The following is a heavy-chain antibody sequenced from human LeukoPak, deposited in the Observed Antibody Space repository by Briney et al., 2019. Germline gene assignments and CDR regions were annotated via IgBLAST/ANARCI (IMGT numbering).Heavy chain of an antibody. CDR1: GYTFTSYA. Sequence: GASVKVSCKASGYTFTSYAMHWVRQAPGQRLEWMGWINAGNGNTKYSQKFQGRVTITRDTSASTAYMELSSLRSEDTAVYYRARDLDYYDGSGYQNWFDPWGQGTLVTVSS. CDR2: INAGNGNT. CDR3: ARDLDYYDGSGYQNWFDP. V-gene: IGHV1-3*01. J-gene: IGHJ5*02. D-gene: IGHD3-22*01.